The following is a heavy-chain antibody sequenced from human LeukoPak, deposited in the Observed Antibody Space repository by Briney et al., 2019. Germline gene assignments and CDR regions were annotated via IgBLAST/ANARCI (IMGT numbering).Heavy chain of an antibody. CDR3: ARDSGWELQQFYFDH. CDR1: GYTFRGFS. J-gene: IGHJ4*02. CDR2: ISPSNGNT. V-gene: IGHV1-18*04. D-gene: IGHD1-26*01. Sequence: ASVKVSCKASGYTFRGFSISWVRQAPGQGLEWMGWISPSNGNTNYAQKLQDRVTMTTDTSAGPVYMVLRSVRSDDSAVPYCARDSGWELQQFYFDHWGQGTLVTVSS.